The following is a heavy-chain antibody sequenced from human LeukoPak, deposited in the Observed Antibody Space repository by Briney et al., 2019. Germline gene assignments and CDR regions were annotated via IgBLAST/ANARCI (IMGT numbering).Heavy chain of an antibody. V-gene: IGHV4-34*01. J-gene: IGHJ5*02. Sequence: SETLSLTCAVYGGSFSGYYWSWIRQPPGKGLEWIGEINHSGSTNYNPSLKSRVTISVDTSKDQFSLKLSSVTAADTAVYYCARGHGSSWYYNWFDPWGQGTLVTVSS. D-gene: IGHD6-13*01. CDR2: INHSGST. CDR1: GGSFSGYY. CDR3: ARGHGSSWYYNWFDP.